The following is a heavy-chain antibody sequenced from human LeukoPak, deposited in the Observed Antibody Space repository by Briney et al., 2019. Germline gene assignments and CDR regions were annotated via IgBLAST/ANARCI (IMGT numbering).Heavy chain of an antibody. Sequence: SETLSLTCTVSGGSISSGGYYWSWIRQPAGKGLEWIGRIYTSGSTNYNPSLKSRVTISVDTSKNQFSLKLSSVTAADTAVYYCARYLSGYDYWGQGTLVTVSS. J-gene: IGHJ4*02. V-gene: IGHV4-61*02. CDR3: ARYLSGYDY. CDR2: IYTSGST. CDR1: GGSISSGGYY. D-gene: IGHD5-12*01.